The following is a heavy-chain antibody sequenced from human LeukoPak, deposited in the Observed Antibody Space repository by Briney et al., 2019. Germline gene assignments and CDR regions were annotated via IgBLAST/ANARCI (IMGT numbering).Heavy chain of an antibody. V-gene: IGHV3-48*03. CDR2: ISGSGDTI. CDR1: GFTFSLYE. CDR3: ARAPLVLQYRWWFDP. Sequence: PGGSLRLSCAASGFTFSLYERNWVRQAPGKGLEWISYISGSGDTIYYADSVKGRFPISRDNAKNSLYLQMNSLRAEDTAVYHCARAPLVLQYRWWFDPWGQGTLVTVSS. D-gene: IGHD5-24*01. J-gene: IGHJ5*02.